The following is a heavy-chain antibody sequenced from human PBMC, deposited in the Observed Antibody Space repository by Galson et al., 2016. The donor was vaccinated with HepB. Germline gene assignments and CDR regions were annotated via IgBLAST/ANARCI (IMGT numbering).Heavy chain of an antibody. J-gene: IGHJ4*02. V-gene: IGHV3-33*01. CDR3: ARMYCSSSSCYFDS. CDR2: IYSDGSTK. CDR1: GFLFNYSA. Sequence: SLRLSCATSGFLFNYSAMHWVRQAPGKGLEWVATIYSDGSTKYYADSVKGRFTISRDNSKNTLDLQMSSLKVEDTAVYYCARMYCSSSSCYFDSWGQGALVTVSS. D-gene: IGHD2-2*01.